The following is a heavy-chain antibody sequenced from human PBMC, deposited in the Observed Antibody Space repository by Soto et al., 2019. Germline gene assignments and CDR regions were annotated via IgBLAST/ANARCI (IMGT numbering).Heavy chain of an antibody. D-gene: IGHD2-2*02. J-gene: IGHJ4*02. V-gene: IGHV4-31*03. CDR3: ARFRPSKPAAIDY. Sequence: SETLSLTCTVSGGSISSGGYYWSWIRQHPGKGLEWIGYIYYSGSTYYNPSLKSRVTISVDTSKNQFSLKLSSVTAADTAVYYCARFRPSKPAAIDYWGQGTLVTVSS. CDR1: GGSISSGGYY. CDR2: IYYSGST.